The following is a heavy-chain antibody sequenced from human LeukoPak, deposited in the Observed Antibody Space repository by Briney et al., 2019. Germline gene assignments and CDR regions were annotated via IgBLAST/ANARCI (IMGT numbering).Heavy chain of an antibody. D-gene: IGHD3-22*01. V-gene: IGHV3-23*01. CDR3: AKDGYYYDSSAWDY. Sequence: GGSLRLSCAASGFTFSSYVMSWVRQAPGKGLEWVSGISASGGSTYYADSVKGRFTVSRDNSKNTLYLQMNSLRAEDTAVYYCAKDGYYYDSSAWDYWGQGTLVTVSS. CDR2: ISASGGST. J-gene: IGHJ4*02. CDR1: GFTFSSYV.